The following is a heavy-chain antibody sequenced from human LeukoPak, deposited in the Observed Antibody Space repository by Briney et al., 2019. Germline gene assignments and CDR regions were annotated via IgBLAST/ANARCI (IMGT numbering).Heavy chain of an antibody. Sequence: ASVKVSFKASGYTFTSYGISWVRQAPGQGLEWMGWISAYNGNTNYAQKLQGRVTVTADTSTSTAYMELRSLRSDDTAVYYCARVWSYDILTGQLSGLHWFDPWGQGTLVTVSS. CDR3: ARVWSYDILTGQLSGLHWFDP. V-gene: IGHV1-18*01. D-gene: IGHD3-9*01. CDR1: GYTFTSYG. J-gene: IGHJ5*02. CDR2: ISAYNGNT.